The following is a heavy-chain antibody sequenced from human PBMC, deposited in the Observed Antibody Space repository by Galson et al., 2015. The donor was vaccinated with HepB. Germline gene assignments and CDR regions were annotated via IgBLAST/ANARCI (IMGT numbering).Heavy chain of an antibody. V-gene: IGHV1-2*04. D-gene: IGHD6-19*01. CDR2: INPNSGGT. CDR3: ARDQSSGCFDY. CDR1: GYTFAGYY. J-gene: IGHJ4*02. Sequence: SVKVSCKASGYTFAGYYMHWVRQAPGQGLEWMRWINPNSGGTNYAQKFQGWVTMTRDTSISTAYMELSRLRSDDTAVYYCARDQSSGCFDYWGQGTLVTVSS.